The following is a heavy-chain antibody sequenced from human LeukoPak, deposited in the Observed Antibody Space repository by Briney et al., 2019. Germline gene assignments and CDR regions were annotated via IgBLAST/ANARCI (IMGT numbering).Heavy chain of an antibody. Sequence: GESLKISCKGSGYSFTSYWIGWVRQMPGTGLEWMGFIYPGDSDTRYSSSFQGQVTLSADKSISTAYLQWSSLKASDTAMYYCARRRYCSGTSCHEGAFDIWGQGTMVTVSS. CDR3: ARRRYCSGTSCHEGAFDI. D-gene: IGHD2-2*01. CDR2: IYPGDSDT. J-gene: IGHJ3*02. V-gene: IGHV5-51*01. CDR1: GYSFTSYW.